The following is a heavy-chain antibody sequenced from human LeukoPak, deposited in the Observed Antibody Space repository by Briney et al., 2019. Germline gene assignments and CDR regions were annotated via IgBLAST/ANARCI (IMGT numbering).Heavy chain of an antibody. V-gene: IGHV4-30-4*01. D-gene: IGHD5-18*01. J-gene: IGHJ4*02. CDR1: GGSISSGDYY. CDR3: ARHRGYSSLWTFDY. CDR2: IYYSGST. Sequence: SETLSLTCTVSGGSISSGDYYWSWIRQPPGKGLEWIGYIYYSGSTYYNPSLKSRVTISVDTSKNQFSLKLSSVTAADTAVYYCARHRGYSSLWTFDYWGQGTLVTVSS.